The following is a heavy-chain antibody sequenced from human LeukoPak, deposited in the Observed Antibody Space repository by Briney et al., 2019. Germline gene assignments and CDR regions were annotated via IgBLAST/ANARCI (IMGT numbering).Heavy chain of an antibody. CDR2: ISGSGGST. V-gene: IGHV3-23*01. J-gene: IGHJ6*02. Sequence: GGSLSLSCAASGFTFSSYAMSWVRQAPGKGLEWVSAISGSGGSTFYADSVKGRFTISRHNSKNTLYLQMNRLRAEHTAVYYCAKDWQLVLGYYYGMDVWGQGTTVTVSS. CDR1: GFTFSSYA. CDR3: AKDWQLVLGYYYGMDV. D-gene: IGHD6-6*01.